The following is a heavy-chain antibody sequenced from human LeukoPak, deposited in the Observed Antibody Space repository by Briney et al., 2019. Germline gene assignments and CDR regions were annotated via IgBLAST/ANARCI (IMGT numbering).Heavy chain of an antibody. V-gene: IGHV1-69*05. J-gene: IGHJ5*02. D-gene: IGHD2-2*01. CDR2: IIPIFGTA. CDR1: GVTFSSYA. CDR3: ARDVGCSSTGCYEGWFDP. Sequence: SVKVSCKASGVTFSSYAISWVRQAPGQGLEWMGRIIPIFGTANYAQKLQGRVTITTDESTGTAHMELSSLRSEDTAVYYCARDVGCSSTGCYEGWFDPWGQGTLVTVPS.